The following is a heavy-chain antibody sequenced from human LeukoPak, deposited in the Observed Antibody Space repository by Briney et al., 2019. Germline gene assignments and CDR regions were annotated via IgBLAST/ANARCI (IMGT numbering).Heavy chain of an antibody. CDR1: GFTFSSYA. Sequence: GALRLSCAASGFTFSSYAMSWVRQAPGKGLEWVSTISGSGGNTYYADSVKGRFTISRDNSKNTLYLQMNSLRAEDTAVFYCAKGLLYNSGWRPTDYWGQGTLVTVSS. D-gene: IGHD6-19*01. V-gene: IGHV3-23*01. CDR3: AKGLLYNSGWRPTDY. J-gene: IGHJ4*02. CDR2: ISGSGGNT.